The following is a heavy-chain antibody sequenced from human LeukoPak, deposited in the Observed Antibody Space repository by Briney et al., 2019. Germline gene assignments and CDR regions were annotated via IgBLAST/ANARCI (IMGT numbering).Heavy chain of an antibody. CDR3: ARGGISNWFDP. V-gene: IGHV4-59*01. J-gene: IGHJ5*02. CDR2: IYYSGST. CDR1: GGSISSYY. D-gene: IGHD2-8*02. Sequence: PSETLSLTCTVSGGSISSYYWSWIRQPPGKGLEWIGYIYYSGSTNYNPSLKSRVTISVDTSKNQFSLKLSSVTAAGTAVYYCARGGISNWFDPWGQGTLVTVSS.